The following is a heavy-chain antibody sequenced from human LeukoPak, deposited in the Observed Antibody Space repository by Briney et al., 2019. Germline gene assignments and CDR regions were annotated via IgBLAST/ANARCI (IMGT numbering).Heavy chain of an antibody. CDR3: ARLGAYSDY. V-gene: IGHV3-7*01. CDR1: GFSCGNVW. D-gene: IGHD3-16*01. Sequence: GGSLGLSCAASGFSCGNVWVKWVRQAPGKGLEWVANIKQDGTEQNYVDSVKGRFTISRDNAKNSLYLQMVSLRAEDTAVYYCARLGAYSDYWGQGTLVTVSS. CDR2: IKQDGTEQ. J-gene: IGHJ4*02.